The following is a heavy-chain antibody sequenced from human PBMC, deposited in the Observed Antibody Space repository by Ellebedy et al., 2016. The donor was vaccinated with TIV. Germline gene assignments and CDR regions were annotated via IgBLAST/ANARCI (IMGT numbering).Heavy chain of an antibody. Sequence: AASVKVSCKASGYTFTGYYMHWVRQAPGQGLEWMGWINPNSGGTNYAQNFQGWVTMTRDTFISTAYLELSRRRSDDTAVYYCARDEGGEGSMIVVVHFDYWGQGTLVTVSS. D-gene: IGHD3-22*01. V-gene: IGHV1-2*04. CDR1: GYTFTGYY. CDR3: ARDEGGEGSMIVVVHFDY. CDR2: INPNSGGT. J-gene: IGHJ4*02.